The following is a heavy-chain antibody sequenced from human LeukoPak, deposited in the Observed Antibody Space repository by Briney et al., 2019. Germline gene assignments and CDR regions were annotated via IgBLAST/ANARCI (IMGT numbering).Heavy chain of an antibody. CDR3: ARSGFLMIPDYFDY. V-gene: IGHV4-4*07. J-gene: IGHJ4*02. CDR2: IYTSGST. CDR1: GGSISSYY. D-gene: IGHD3-16*01. Sequence: PSETLSLTCTVSGGSISSYYWSWIRQPAGKGLEWIGRIYTSGSTNYNPSLKSRVTMSVDTSKNQFSLKLSSVTAADTAVYYCARSGFLMIPDYFDYWGQGTLVTVSS.